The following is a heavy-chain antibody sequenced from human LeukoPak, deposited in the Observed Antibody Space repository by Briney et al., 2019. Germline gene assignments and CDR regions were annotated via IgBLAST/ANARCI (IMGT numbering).Heavy chain of an antibody. Sequence: GGSLRLSCAASGFTFSGSAMHWVRQASGKGLEWVGRIRSKANSYATAYAASVKGRFTISRDDSKNTAYLQMNSLKTEDTAMYYCAKDRGGSSYDYYMDVWAKGPRSPSP. CDR1: GFTFSGSA. V-gene: IGHV3-73*01. J-gene: IGHJ6*03. D-gene: IGHD6-13*01. CDR3: AKDRGGSSYDYYMDV. CDR2: IRSKANSYAT.